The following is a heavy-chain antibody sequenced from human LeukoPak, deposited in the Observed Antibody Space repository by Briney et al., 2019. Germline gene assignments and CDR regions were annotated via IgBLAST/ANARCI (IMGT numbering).Heavy chain of an antibody. CDR2: INPSGGSK. V-gene: IGHV1-46*01. Sequence: ASVTVSCTASGYTFTTYYMHWVRQAPGQGLEWVGIINPSGGSKIYAQKFQGRVIMTRDMSTSTVYMELSSLRSEDTAVYYCARDGAGFSSSKYFYYYYYMDVWGKGTTVTVPS. J-gene: IGHJ6*03. CDR1: GYTFTTYY. CDR3: ARDGAGFSSSKYFYYYYYMDV. D-gene: IGHD6-13*01.